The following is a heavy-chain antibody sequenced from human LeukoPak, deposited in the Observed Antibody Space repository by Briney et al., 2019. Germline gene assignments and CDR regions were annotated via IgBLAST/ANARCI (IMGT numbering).Heavy chain of an antibody. V-gene: IGHV3-23*01. CDR2: ISGSGGST. Sequence: GGSLRLSCAASGFTFSSYAMSWVRQAPGKGLEWVSAISGSGGSTYYADSVKGRFTISRDNSKNTLYLQMNSLRAEGTAVYYCANNKPASYYDFWSGPPGSNWFDPWGQGTLVTVSS. CDR1: GFTFSSYA. CDR3: ANNKPASYYDFWSGPPGSNWFDP. J-gene: IGHJ5*02. D-gene: IGHD3-3*01.